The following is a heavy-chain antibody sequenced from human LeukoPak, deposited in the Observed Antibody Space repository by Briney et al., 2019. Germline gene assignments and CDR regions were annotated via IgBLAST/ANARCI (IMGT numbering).Heavy chain of an antibody. CDR1: GFTFSSYS. V-gene: IGHV3-21*01. CDR3: ARDLRFGELSEYYFDY. CDR2: ISSSSSYI. D-gene: IGHD3-10*01. Sequence: GGSLRLSCAASGFTFSSYSMNWVRQAPGKGLEGGSSISSSSSYIYYADSVKGRFTISRDNAKNPLYLQMNSLRAEDTAVYYCARDLRFGELSEYYFDYWGQGTLATVSS. J-gene: IGHJ4*02.